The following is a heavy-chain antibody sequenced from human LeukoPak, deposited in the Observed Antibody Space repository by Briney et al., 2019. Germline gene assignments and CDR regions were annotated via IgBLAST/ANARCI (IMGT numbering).Heavy chain of an antibody. V-gene: IGHV4-61*02. CDR3: ARLLTKLGGMDV. J-gene: IGHJ6*02. CDR1: GGSISSDSYY. CDR2: IFTSGST. Sequence: SETLSLTCTVSGGSISSDSYYWSWIRQPAGKGLEWIGRIFTSGSTNYNPSLKSRVTISVDTSKNQFSLKLSSVTAADTAVYYCARLLTKLGGMDVWGQGTTVTVSS. D-gene: IGHD2-2*01.